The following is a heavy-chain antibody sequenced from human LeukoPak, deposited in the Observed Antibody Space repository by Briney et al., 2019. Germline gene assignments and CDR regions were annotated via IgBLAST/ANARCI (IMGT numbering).Heavy chain of an antibody. CDR3: ARRDIVVVPAKTNWFDP. J-gene: IGHJ5*02. CDR1: GGSFSGCY. V-gene: IGHV4-34*01. Sequence: KPSETLSLTCAVYGGSFSGCYWSWIRQPPGKGLEWIGEINHSESTNYNPSLKSRVTISVDTSKNQFSLKLSSVTAADTAVYYCARRDIVVVPAKTNWFDPWGQGTLVTVSS. D-gene: IGHD2-2*01. CDR2: INHSEST.